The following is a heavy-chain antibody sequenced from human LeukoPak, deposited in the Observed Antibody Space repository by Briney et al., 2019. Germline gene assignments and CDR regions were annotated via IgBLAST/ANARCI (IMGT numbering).Heavy chain of an antibody. Sequence: GGSLRLSCAASGFTFSSYSMNWVRQAPGKGLEWVSSISSSSSYIYYADSVKGRFTISRDNAKSSLYLQMNSLRAEDTAVYYCARDRVLGCSGGSCYGLVSSENFDYWGQGTLVTVSS. J-gene: IGHJ4*02. CDR1: GFTFSSYS. CDR3: ARDRVLGCSGGSCYGLVSSENFDY. CDR2: ISSSSSYI. D-gene: IGHD2-15*01. V-gene: IGHV3-21*01.